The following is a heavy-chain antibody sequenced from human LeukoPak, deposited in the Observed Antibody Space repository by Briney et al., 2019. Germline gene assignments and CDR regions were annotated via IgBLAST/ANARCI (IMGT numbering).Heavy chain of an antibody. V-gene: IGHV3-21*01. CDR2: ISSSSSYI. CDR1: GFTFSSYS. D-gene: IGHD6-19*01. Sequence: PGGSLRLSCAASGFTFSSYSMNWVRQAPGKGLEWVSSISSSSSYIYYADSVKGRFTISRDNAKNSLYLQMNSLRAEDTAVYYCARDMRGQWLDLKAFDSGGQGTMVTVSS. CDR3: ARDMRGQWLDLKAFDS. J-gene: IGHJ3*02.